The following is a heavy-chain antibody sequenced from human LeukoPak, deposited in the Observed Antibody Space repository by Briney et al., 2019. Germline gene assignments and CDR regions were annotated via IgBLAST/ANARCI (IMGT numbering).Heavy chain of an antibody. CDR2: IIPIFGTA. D-gene: IGHD1-26*01. V-gene: IGHV1-69*01. CDR1: GGTSSSYA. J-gene: IGHJ4*02. Sequence: SVKVSCKASGGTSSSYAISWVRQAPGQGLEWMGGIIPIFGTANYAQKFQGRVTITADESTSTAYMELSSLRSEDTAVYYCARDGVGAIGGGAYWGQGTLVTVSS. CDR3: ARDGVGAIGGGAY.